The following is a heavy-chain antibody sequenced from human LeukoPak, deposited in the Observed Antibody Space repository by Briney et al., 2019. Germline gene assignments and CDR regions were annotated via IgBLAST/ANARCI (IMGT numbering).Heavy chain of an antibody. CDR1: GFTFSSYW. J-gene: IGHJ4*02. CDR2: IKQDGSEK. CDR3: ARDSRLRYYSPYYFDY. D-gene: IGHD3-9*01. Sequence: GGSLRLSCAASGFTFSSYWMSWVRQAPGKGLEWVANIKQDGSEKYYVDSVKGRLTISRDNAKNSLYLQMNSMRAEDTAVYYCARDSRLRYYSPYYFDYWGQGTLVTVSS. V-gene: IGHV3-7*01.